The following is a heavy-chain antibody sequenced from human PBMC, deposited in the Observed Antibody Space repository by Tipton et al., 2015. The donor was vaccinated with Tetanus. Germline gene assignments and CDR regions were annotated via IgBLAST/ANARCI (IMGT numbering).Heavy chain of an antibody. CDR3: ARAAYSSTPDH. CDR1: GFRFSYHG. CDR2: IAFDGKNE. Sequence: SLRLSCVASGFRFSYHGMHWVRQAPGKGLEWVAVIAFDGKNERYADSVKGRFTISRDNAQNSLYLQMNSLGDEDTAVYYCARAAYSSTPDHWGQGTLVTVSS. D-gene: IGHD6-13*01. J-gene: IGHJ4*02. V-gene: IGHV3-33*05.